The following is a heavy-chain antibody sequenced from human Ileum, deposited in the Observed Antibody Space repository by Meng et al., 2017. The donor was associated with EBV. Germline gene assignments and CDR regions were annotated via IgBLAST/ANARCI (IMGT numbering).Heavy chain of an antibody. V-gene: IGHV1-18*01. D-gene: IGHD1-26*01. J-gene: IGHJ4*02. CDR2: ISAYNGNT. CDR3: ARAGNGGSYYFTY. Sequence: QVARYGAWVSNACDPFKGACKASGSTFSNYGISWMRQAPGQGVEWMGWISAYNGNTNYAQNLQGRVTMTTDTSTGTAYMEVRSLRSDDTAVYYCARAGNGGSYYFTYWGQGTLVTVSS. CDR1: GSTFSNYG.